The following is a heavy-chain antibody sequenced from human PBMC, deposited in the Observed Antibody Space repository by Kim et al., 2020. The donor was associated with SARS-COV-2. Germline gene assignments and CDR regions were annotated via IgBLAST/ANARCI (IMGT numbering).Heavy chain of an antibody. D-gene: IGHD6-6*01. CDR3: ARQLSSNLLDAFDI. J-gene: IGHJ3*02. Sequence: SETLSLTCTVSGGSISSSSYYWGWIRQPPGKGLEWIGSIYYSGSTYYNPSLKSRVTISVDTSKNQFSLKLSSVTAADTAVYYCARQLSSNLLDAFDIWGQGTMVNVSS. CDR2: IYYSGST. V-gene: IGHV4-39*01. CDR1: GGSISSSSYY.